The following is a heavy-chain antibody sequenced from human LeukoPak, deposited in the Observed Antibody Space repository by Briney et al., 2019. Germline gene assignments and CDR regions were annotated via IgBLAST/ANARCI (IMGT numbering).Heavy chain of an antibody. CDR3: ARDYYDSHYYYYYMDV. CDR2: INWNGGST. CDR1: GFTFSNAW. Sequence: GGSLRLSCVGSGFTFSNAWMSWVRQAPGKGLEWVSGINWNGGSTGYADSVKGRFTISRDNAKNSLYLQMNSLRAEDTALYYCARDYYDSHYYYYYMDVWGKGTTVTVSS. J-gene: IGHJ6*03. V-gene: IGHV3-20*04. D-gene: IGHD3-22*01.